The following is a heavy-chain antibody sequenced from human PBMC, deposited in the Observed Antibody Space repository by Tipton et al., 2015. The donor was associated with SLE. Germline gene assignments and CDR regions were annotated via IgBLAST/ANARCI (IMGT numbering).Heavy chain of an antibody. Sequence: LRLSCTVSGGSISTTDYYWGWVRQPPGKGLEWIGNIYYSGITYYNPSLKSRVTVSVDTSKNQFSPNLNSVTAADTAVYYCARLRADWTFDYWGQGTLVTVSS. J-gene: IGHJ4*02. V-gene: IGHV4-39*01. CDR2: IYYSGIT. D-gene: IGHD2-21*01. CDR1: GGSISTTDYY. CDR3: ARLRADWTFDY.